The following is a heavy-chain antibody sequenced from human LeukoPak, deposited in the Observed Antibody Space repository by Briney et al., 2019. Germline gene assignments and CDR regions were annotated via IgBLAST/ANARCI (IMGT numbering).Heavy chain of an antibody. CDR3: ARDRFVYTH. CDR1: GFTFSSYA. CDR2: ISATGGSI. J-gene: IGHJ4*02. V-gene: IGHV3-23*01. Sequence: GGSLRLSCAASGFTFSSYAMSWVRQAPGKGLEWVSTISATGGSIYYADSVKGRFTISRDNAKNSLYLQMNSLRAEDTAVYYCARDRFVYTHWGQGTLVTVSS. D-gene: IGHD2-2*02.